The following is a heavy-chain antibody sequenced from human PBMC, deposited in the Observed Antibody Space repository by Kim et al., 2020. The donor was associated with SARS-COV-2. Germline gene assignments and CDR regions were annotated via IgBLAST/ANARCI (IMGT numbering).Heavy chain of an antibody. CDR3: AFWELLPEFDC. Sequence: GGSLRLSCAASAFTFNAYSLIWVRRAPGKGLEWVSSLSSSSSDIFYADSVMGRFTVSRDNPKSTLFLQMENLRVEDTAVYYCAFWELLPEFDCWGQCTLV. CDR1: AFTFNAYS. J-gene: IGHJ4*02. CDR2: LSSSSSDI. D-gene: IGHD1-26*01. V-gene: IGHV3-21*06.